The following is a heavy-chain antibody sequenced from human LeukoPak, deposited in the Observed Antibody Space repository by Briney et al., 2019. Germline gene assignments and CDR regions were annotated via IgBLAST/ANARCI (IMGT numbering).Heavy chain of an antibody. V-gene: IGHV3-23*01. CDR3: SIRPSMTTVTTALDY. Sequence: GRSLRLSCAASGFTFSSYAMSWVRQAPGKGLEWVSGISGGGGTTYYADSVKGRFTISRDNSKNTLYLQMNTLRAEDTAVYYCSIRPSMTTVTTALDYWGQGTLVTVSS. CDR2: ISGGGGTT. CDR1: GFTFSSYA. D-gene: IGHD4-11*01. J-gene: IGHJ4*02.